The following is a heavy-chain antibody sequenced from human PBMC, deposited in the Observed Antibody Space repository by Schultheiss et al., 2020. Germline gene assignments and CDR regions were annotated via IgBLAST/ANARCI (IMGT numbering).Heavy chain of an antibody. CDR2: ISWNSGSI. CDR1: GFTFDDYA. J-gene: IGHJ4*02. D-gene: IGHD3-16*02. V-gene: IGHV3-9*01. CDR3: AKDMRGVIAETFDY. Sequence: GGSLRLSCAASGFTFDDYAMHWVRQAPGKGLEWVSGISWNSGSIGYADSVKGRFTISRDNAKNSLYLQMNSLRAEDTALYYCAKDMRGVIAETFDYWGQGTLVTVSS.